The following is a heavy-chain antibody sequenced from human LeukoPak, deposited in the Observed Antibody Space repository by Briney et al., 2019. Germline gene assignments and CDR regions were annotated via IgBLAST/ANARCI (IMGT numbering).Heavy chain of an antibody. V-gene: IGHV4-59*08. Sequence: SETLSLTCTVSGGSISSYYWSWIRQPPGKGLEWIGYIYYNGNTIYNPSLKSRVTISVGTSNNQFSLKLISVTAADTAVYYCARHFSSGWYPSWFDPWGQGTLVTVSS. CDR3: ARHFSSGWYPSWFDP. D-gene: IGHD6-19*01. J-gene: IGHJ5*02. CDR2: IYYNGNT. CDR1: GGSISSYY.